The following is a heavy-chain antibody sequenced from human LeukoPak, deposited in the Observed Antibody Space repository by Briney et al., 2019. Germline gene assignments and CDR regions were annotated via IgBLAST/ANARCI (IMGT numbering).Heavy chain of an antibody. V-gene: IGHV3-48*02. CDR3: ARHFTAMASFDF. Sequence: GGSLRLSCAASGFTFRNYAMNGVRQTPGKGLEWVSYISSSSSTIYYADSVKGRFTISRDNAKNSLYLQMNSLRDEDTAVYYCARHFTAMASFDFWGQGTLVTVSS. CDR2: ISSSSSTI. J-gene: IGHJ4*02. D-gene: IGHD5-18*01. CDR1: GFTFRNYA.